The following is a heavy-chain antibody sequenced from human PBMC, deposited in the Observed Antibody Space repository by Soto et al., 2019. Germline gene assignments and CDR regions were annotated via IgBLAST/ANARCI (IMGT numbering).Heavy chain of an antibody. V-gene: IGHV3-23*01. J-gene: IGHJ3*02. Sequence: EVQLLESGGGLVQPGGSLRLSCAASGFTFSSYAMSWVRQAPGKGLEWVSAISGGGGSTYYADSVKGRFTISRDNYKNTLYLQMNSLRAEDTAVYYCARGLYDHIVATITLGWSAFDIWGQGTMVTVSS. CDR2: ISGGGGST. D-gene: IGHD5-12*01. CDR3: ARGLYDHIVATITLGWSAFDI. CDR1: GFTFSSYA.